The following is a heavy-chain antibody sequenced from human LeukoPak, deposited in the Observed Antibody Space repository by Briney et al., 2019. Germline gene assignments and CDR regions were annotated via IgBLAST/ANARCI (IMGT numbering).Heavy chain of an antibody. J-gene: IGHJ4*02. V-gene: IGHV4-34*01. CDR3: ARDRIGVSLGSYFDY. D-gene: IGHD3-3*01. CDR1: GGSFSGYY. CDR2: INHSGST. Sequence: SETLSLTCAVYGGSFSGYYWSWIRQPPGKGLEWIGEINHSGSTNYNPSLKSRVTISVDTSKNQFSLKLSSVTAADTAVYYCARDRIGVSLGSYFDYWGQGTLVTVSS.